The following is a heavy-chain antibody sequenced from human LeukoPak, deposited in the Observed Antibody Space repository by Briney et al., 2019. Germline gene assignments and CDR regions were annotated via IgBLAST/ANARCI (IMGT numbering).Heavy chain of an antibody. CDR1: GGTFSSYT. J-gene: IGHJ6*03. V-gene: IGHV1-69*04. CDR2: IIPTLGIA. CDR3: AREVPTDYYYYYMDV. Sequence: ASVKVSCKASGGTFSSYTISWVRQAPGQGLEWMGRIIPTLGIANYAQKFQGRVTITADKSTSTAYMELSSLRSEDTAVYYCAREVPTDYYYYYMDVWGKGTTVTVSS.